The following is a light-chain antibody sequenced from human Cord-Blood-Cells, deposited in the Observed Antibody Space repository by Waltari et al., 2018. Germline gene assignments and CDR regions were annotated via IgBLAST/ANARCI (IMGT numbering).Light chain of an antibody. CDR2: GAS. CDR3: QQYGSSPRT. J-gene: IGKJ2*01. Sequence: EIVLTQSPGTLSLSPGERATLSCRASQSVSSSYLACDRRKPGQAPRLLIYGASSRATGIPDRFSGSGSGTDFTLTISRLGPEDFAVYYCQQYGSSPRTFGQGTKLEIK. V-gene: IGKV3-20*01. CDR1: QSVSSSY.